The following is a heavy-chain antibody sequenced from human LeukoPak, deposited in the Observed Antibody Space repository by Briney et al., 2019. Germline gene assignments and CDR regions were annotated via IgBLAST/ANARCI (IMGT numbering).Heavy chain of an antibody. Sequence: PSETLSLTCTVSGGSISSYYWSWIRQPAGKGLEWIGRIYTSGSTNYNPSLKSRVTISVDTSKNQFSLKLSSVTAADTAVYYCASTSMRYYYDSSGYYYTNAFDYWGQGTLVTVSS. D-gene: IGHD3-22*01. V-gene: IGHV4-4*07. CDR1: GGSISSYY. CDR3: ASTSMRYYYDSSGYYYTNAFDY. CDR2: IYTSGST. J-gene: IGHJ4*02.